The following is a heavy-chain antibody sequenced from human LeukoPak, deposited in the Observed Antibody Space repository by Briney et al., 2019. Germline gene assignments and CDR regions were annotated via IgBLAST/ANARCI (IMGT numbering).Heavy chain of an antibody. J-gene: IGHJ6*04. Sequence: SETLSLTCAVSGHSISTGYYWGWIRQPPGKGLEWIGSMSHNRGAYYNPSLKSRVTISMDTSKNQISLRLTSVTAADTAVYYCASYYASGVSAYNYYGMDVWGKGTTVTVSS. CDR2: MSHNRGA. V-gene: IGHV4-38-2*01. D-gene: IGHD3-10*01. CDR1: GHSISTGYY. CDR3: ASYYASGVSAYNYYGMDV.